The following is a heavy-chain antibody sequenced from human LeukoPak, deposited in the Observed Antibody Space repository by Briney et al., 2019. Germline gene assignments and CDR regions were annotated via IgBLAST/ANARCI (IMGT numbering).Heavy chain of an antibody. CDR2: IYTSGST. J-gene: IGHJ3*02. CDR1: GGSISSYY. Sequence: SETLSLTWTGSGGSISSYYWRWVRQPAGEGLEWIGGIYTSGSTNYNPSLKSRVTMSVDTSKNQFSLKLSSLPAADPAVYYCARGKWSDDFWSGTSLDAFDIWGQGTMVTVSS. D-gene: IGHD3-3*01. CDR3: ARGKWSDDFWSGTSLDAFDI. V-gene: IGHV4-4*07.